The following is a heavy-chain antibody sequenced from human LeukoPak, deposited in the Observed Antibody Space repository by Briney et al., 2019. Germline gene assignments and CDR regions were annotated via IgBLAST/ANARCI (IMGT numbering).Heavy chain of an antibody. D-gene: IGHD3-3*02. CDR3: AKSIFGVVITYYYYGMDV. Sequence: GGSLRLSCAASGFTFSDYYMSWIRQAPGKGLEWVSYISSSGSTIYYADSVKGRFTISRDNSKNTLYLQMNSLRAEDTAVYYCAKSIFGVVITYYYYGMDVWGQGTTVTVSS. J-gene: IGHJ6*02. CDR1: GFTFSDYY. CDR2: ISSSGSTI. V-gene: IGHV3-11*01.